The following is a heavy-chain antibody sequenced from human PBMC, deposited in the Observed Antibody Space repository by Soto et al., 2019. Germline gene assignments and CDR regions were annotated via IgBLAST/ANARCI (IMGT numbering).Heavy chain of an antibody. V-gene: IGHV3-30*18. CDR2: ISYDGSNK. D-gene: IGHD5-12*01. CDR1: GFTFSSYG. Sequence: GGSLRLSCAASGFTFSSYGMHWVRQAPGKGLEWVAVISYDGSNKYYADSVKGRFTISRDNSKNTLYLQMNSLRAEDTAVYYCAKDLSRVATRHLETMFDYWGQGTLVTVSS. J-gene: IGHJ4*02. CDR3: AKDLSRVATRHLETMFDY.